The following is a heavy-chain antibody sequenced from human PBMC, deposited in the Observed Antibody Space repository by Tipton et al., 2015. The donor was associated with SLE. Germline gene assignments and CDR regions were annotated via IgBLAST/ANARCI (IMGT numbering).Heavy chain of an antibody. CDR2: IYNSGST. CDR1: GGSISGYY. V-gene: IGHV4-59*01. J-gene: IGHJ4*02. D-gene: IGHD3-22*01. Sequence: TLSLTCTVSGGSISGYYWSWIRQTPGKGLEWIGYIYNSGSTNYNPSLRSRVTISVDTSKRQFSLKLRSVTAADTAVYYCARGPRGSSGYPNWGQGTLVTVSS. CDR3: ARGPRGSSGYPN.